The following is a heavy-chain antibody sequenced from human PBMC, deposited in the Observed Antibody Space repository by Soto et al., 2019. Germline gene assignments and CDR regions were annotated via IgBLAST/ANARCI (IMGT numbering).Heavy chain of an antibody. CDR1: GGTFSSYA. CDR3: ARGDGYMNFDY. CDR2: VIPIFGTA. D-gene: IGHD5-12*01. J-gene: IGHJ4*02. V-gene: IGHV1-69*12. Sequence: QVQLVQSGAEVKKPGSSVKVSCKASGGTFSSYAISWVRQAPGQGIEWIGGVIPIFGTANYAQKLQGRVTITADESTSTAYMELSSLRSEATAVYYCARGDGYMNFDYWGQGTLVTVSS.